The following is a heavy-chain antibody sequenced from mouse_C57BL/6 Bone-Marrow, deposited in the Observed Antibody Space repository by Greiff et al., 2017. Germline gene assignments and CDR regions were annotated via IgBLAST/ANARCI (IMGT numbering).Heavy chain of an antibody. J-gene: IGHJ2*01. V-gene: IGHV5-17*01. CDR2: ISSGSNTI. Sequence: EVMLVESGGGLVKPGGSLKLSCAASGFTFSDYGMHWVRQAPEKGLAWVAYISSGSNTIYYADTVKGRFTISRDNAKNTLFLQMTSLRYEDTAMYYCARPKYYGSSYVGYYFDYWGQGTTLTVSS. D-gene: IGHD1-1*01. CDR1: GFTFSDYG. CDR3: ARPKYYGSSYVGYYFDY.